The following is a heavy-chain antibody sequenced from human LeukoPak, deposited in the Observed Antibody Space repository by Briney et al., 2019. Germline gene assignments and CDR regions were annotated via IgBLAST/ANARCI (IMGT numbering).Heavy chain of an antibody. Sequence: PGGSLRLSCAASGFTFSSYAMSWVRQAPGKGLEWVSAISGSGGSTYYADSVKGRFTISRDNSKNTLYLQMNSLRAEDTAVYYCAKDRSSWYVGYYFDYWGQGTLVTVPS. D-gene: IGHD6-13*01. CDR1: GFTFSSYA. J-gene: IGHJ4*02. V-gene: IGHV3-23*01. CDR2: ISGSGGST. CDR3: AKDRSSWYVGYYFDY.